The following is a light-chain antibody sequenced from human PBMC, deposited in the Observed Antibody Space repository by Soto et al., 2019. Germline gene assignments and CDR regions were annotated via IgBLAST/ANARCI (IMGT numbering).Light chain of an antibody. Sequence: QSALTQPASVSVSPVQSITISCSRTSSHVGIYNFVSWYQQHPGKAPKLLIHEGTKRPSGVSNRFSGYQSDNTASLTISGLQAEDEADYYCCSSSYNVVFGGGTKLTVL. CDR3: CSSSYNVV. CDR2: EGT. V-gene: IGLV2-23*01. J-gene: IGLJ2*01. CDR1: SSHVGIYNF.